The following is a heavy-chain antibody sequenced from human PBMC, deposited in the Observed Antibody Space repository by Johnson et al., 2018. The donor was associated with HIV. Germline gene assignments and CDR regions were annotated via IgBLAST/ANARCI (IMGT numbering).Heavy chain of an antibody. J-gene: IGHJ3*02. Sequence: QVHLVESGGGVARPGGSLRLSCAASGFTFNDYDMSWVRQVPGKGLEWVAVISYDGTDKYYVEYVKGRFSISRDNWKNTLYMQMNSLRAEDTAVYYCARDQVYCNGGVCYEVGAFGAFDIWGQGTMVTVSS. CDR1: GFTFNDYD. CDR3: ARDQVYCNGGVCYEVGAFGAFDI. V-gene: IGHV3-30*03. D-gene: IGHD2-8*02. CDR2: ISYDGTDK.